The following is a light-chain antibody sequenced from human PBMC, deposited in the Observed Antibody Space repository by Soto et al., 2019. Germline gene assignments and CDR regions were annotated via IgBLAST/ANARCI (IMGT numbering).Light chain of an antibody. V-gene: IGKV1-39*01. J-gene: IGKJ4*01. Sequence: DIQMTQSPSSLSASVGDRVTITCRASQSISTYLNWYQQKPGEDPKLLIYSASNMQTGVPSRFSGSGSGTDFTLTISSLQPEDFATYYCQQSYNSLLLTFGGGTKVE. CDR2: SAS. CDR3: QQSYNSLLLT. CDR1: QSISTY.